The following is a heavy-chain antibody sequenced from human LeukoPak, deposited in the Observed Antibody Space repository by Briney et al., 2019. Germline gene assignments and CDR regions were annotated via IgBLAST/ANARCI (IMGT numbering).Heavy chain of an antibody. V-gene: IGHV4-59*01. J-gene: IGHJ6*03. CDR1: GGSISSYY. CDR2: IYYSGST. D-gene: IGHD6-13*01. Sequence: PSETLSLTCTVSGGSISSYYWSWIRQPPEKGLEWIGYIYYSGSTNYNPSLKSRVTISVDTSKNQFSLKLSSVTAADTAVYYCARATYSSSWYHYYYYYMDVWGKGTTVTVSS. CDR3: ARATYSSSWYHYYYYYMDV.